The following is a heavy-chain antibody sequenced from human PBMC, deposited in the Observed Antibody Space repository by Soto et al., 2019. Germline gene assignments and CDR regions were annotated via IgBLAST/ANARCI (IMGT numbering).Heavy chain of an antibody. CDR1: GGSISSYY. J-gene: IGHJ5*02. Sequence: PSETLSLTCTVSGGSISSYYWIWIRQPPGKGLEWIGYIYYSGSTNYNPSLKSRVTISVDMSKNQFSLKLSSVTAADTAVYYCARDLRWFDPWGQGTLVTVSS. CDR3: ARDLRWFDP. CDR2: IYYSGST. V-gene: IGHV4-59*01.